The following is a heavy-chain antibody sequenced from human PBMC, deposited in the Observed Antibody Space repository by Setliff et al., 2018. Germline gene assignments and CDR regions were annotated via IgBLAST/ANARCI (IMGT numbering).Heavy chain of an antibody. J-gene: IGHJ4*02. Sequence: GASVKVSCKASGYTFTGYFIHWLRQAPGQGLEWLGWINPNKDVTKYAQKFQDRILMTKDTSLNTVYMELRSLRSDDTAPYYCASDGSAFFYEHWGQGSLVTVSS. CDR3: ASDGSAFFYEH. D-gene: IGHD1-26*01. CDR2: INPNKDVT. CDR1: GYTFTGYF. V-gene: IGHV1-2*02.